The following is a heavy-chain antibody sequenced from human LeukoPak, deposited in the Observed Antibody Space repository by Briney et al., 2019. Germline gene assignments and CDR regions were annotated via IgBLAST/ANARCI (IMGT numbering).Heavy chain of an antibody. CDR3: ARTRYDYVKHFDY. V-gene: IGHV4-34*01. CDR1: GGSFSGYY. J-gene: IGHJ4*02. D-gene: IGHD5-12*01. Sequence: PSQTLSLTCAVYGGSFSGYYWSWIRQPPGKGLEWIGEINHSGSTNYNPSLKSRVTISVDTSKNQFSLKLSSVTAADTAVYYCARTRYDYVKHFDYWGQGTLVTVSS. CDR2: INHSGST.